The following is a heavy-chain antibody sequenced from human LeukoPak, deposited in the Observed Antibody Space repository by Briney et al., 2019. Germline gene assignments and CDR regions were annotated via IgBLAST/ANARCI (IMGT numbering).Heavy chain of an antibody. CDR3: ASLGTTGTTVNWFDP. CDR1: GGSISSSSYY. J-gene: IGHJ5*02. D-gene: IGHD1-1*01. CDR2: IYYSGST. V-gene: IGHV4-39*07. Sequence: SETLSLTCTVSGGSISSSSYYWGWIRQPPGKGLEWIGSIYYSGSTNYNPSLKSRVTISVDTSKNQFSLKLSSVTAADTAVYYCASLGTTGTTVNWFDPWGQGTLVTVSS.